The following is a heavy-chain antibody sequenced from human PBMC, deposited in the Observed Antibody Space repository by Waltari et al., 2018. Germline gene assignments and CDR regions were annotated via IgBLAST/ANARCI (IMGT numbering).Heavy chain of an antibody. D-gene: IGHD3-10*01. CDR1: GYTFTGYY. Sequence: QVQLVQSGAEVKKPGASVKVSCKASGYTFTGYYMHWVRQAPGQGLEWMGRINPNSGGTNYAKKFQGRVTMTRDTSISTAYMGLSRLRSDDTAVYYCARETRGSLGYWGQGTLVTVSS. J-gene: IGHJ4*02. V-gene: IGHV1-2*06. CDR3: ARETRGSLGY. CDR2: INPNSGGT.